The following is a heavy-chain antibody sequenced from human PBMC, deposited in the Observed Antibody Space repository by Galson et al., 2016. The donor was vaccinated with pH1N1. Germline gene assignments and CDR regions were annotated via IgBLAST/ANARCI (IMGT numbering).Heavy chain of an antibody. CDR2: IYPGDSDT. D-gene: IGHD2-2*01. CDR1: GYSFSTYW. J-gene: IGHJ6*03. V-gene: IGHV5-51*01. Sequence: QSGAEVKKPGESLKISCKGTGYSFSTYWIAWVRQMPGEGLEWMGIIYPGDSDTRYSPSFQGQVTISADKSISAAYLQWSSLQASDTAMYFCARLGIPATIDYHYYMYVWGKGTTVTVSS. CDR3: ARLGIPATIDYHYYMYV.